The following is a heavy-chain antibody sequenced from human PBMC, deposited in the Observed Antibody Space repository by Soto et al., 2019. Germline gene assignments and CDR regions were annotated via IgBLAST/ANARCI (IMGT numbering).Heavy chain of an antibody. CDR3: AKSNRGAYDTPDF. D-gene: IGHD3-22*01. J-gene: IGHJ4*02. V-gene: IGHV3-30*18. CDR2: ISYDGRNK. CDR1: GFSLNDYG. Sequence: QVQLVESGGGVVQPGRSLRLSCAASGFSLNDYGMHWVRQPPGKGLEWVADISYDGRNKYYTDSVRGRFTISRDISKGTLYPQMNSLRPEDTAVYYCAKSNRGAYDTPDFWGQGTPVTVSP.